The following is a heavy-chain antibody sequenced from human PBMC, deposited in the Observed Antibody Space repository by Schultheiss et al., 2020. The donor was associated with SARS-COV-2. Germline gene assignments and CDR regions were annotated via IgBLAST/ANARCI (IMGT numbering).Heavy chain of an antibody. Sequence: SETLSLTCTVSGGSISSSSYYWSWIRQPPGKGLEWIGYIYYSGSTNYNPSLKSRVTISVDTSKNQFSLKLSSVTAADTAVYYCAKGAEIQLWLSLFDYWGQGTLVTVSS. CDR2: IYYSGST. J-gene: IGHJ4*02. D-gene: IGHD5-18*01. V-gene: IGHV4-61*01. CDR3: AKGAEIQLWLSLFDY. CDR1: GGSISSSSYY.